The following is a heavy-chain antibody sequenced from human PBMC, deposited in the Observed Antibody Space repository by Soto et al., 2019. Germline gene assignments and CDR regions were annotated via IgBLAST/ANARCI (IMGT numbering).Heavy chain of an antibody. CDR2: IKQDGSEK. Sequence: GGSLRLSCAASGFTFSSYWMSWVRQAPGKGLEWVANIKQDGSEKYYVDSVKGRFTISRDNAKNSLYLQMNSLRAEDTAVYYCARDPADVIAELHCSYCGMHLCGQGPTGTGSS. J-gene: IGHJ6*02. CDR1: GFTFSSYW. D-gene: IGHD6-13*01. CDR3: ARDPADVIAELHCSYCGMHL. V-gene: IGHV3-7*03.